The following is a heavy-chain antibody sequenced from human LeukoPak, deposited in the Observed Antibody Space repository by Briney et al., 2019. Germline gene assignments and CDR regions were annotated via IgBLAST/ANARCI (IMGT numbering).Heavy chain of an antibody. D-gene: IGHD1-26*01. CDR2: IKQDGSEK. V-gene: IGHV3-7*01. J-gene: IGHJ4*02. CDR3: ARPRYSGSYRPFDY. Sequence: AGGSLRLSCAASGFTFSSYWMSWVRQAPGKGLEWVANIKQDGSEKYYVDSVKGRFTISRDNAKNSLYLQMNSLRAEDTAVYCCARPRYSGSYRPFDYWGQGTLVTVSS. CDR1: GFTFSSYW.